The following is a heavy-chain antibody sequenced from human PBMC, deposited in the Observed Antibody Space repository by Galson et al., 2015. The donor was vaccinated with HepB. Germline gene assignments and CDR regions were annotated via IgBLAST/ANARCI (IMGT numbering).Heavy chain of an antibody. Sequence: LTCAVSGGSISSANWWTWVRQSPGKGLEWIGEKYHSGSANYNPSLKSRVTISVDKSNNHFSLRLTSVTAADTAVYYCARGLWLGESSYGMDVWGQGTTVTVSS. V-gene: IGHV4-4*02. CDR2: KYHSGSA. CDR1: GGSISSANW. J-gene: IGHJ6*02. D-gene: IGHD3-10*01. CDR3: ARGLWLGESSYGMDV.